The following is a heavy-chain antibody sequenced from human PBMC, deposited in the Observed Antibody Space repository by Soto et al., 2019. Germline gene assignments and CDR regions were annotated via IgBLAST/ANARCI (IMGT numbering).Heavy chain of an antibody. CDR3: ARVWFGETFFDY. Sequence: GASVKVSCKASGYTFTSYAVHWIRQAPGQRLEWMGWINAGNGNAKPSQKFQGRLIITRDTSARTAYMELSSLRSEDTAVYYCARVWFGETFFDYWGQGTLVTVSS. CDR1: GYTFTSYA. CDR2: INAGNGNA. V-gene: IGHV1-3*01. D-gene: IGHD3-10*01. J-gene: IGHJ4*02.